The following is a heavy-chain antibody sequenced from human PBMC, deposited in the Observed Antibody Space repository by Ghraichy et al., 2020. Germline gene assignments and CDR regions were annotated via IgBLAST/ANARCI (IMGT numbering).Heavy chain of an antibody. CDR2: IKSKTDGGTT. Sequence: GGSLRLSCAASGFTFSNAWMSWVRQAPGKGLEWVGRIKSKTDGGTTDYAAPVKGRFTISRDDSKNTLYLQMNSLKTEDTAVYYCTTRYQLHDRNIVVVTAIVVMDVWGQGTTVTVSS. CDR3: TTRYQLHDRNIVVVTAIVVMDV. J-gene: IGHJ6*02. D-gene: IGHD2-21*02. V-gene: IGHV3-15*01. CDR1: GFTFSNAW.